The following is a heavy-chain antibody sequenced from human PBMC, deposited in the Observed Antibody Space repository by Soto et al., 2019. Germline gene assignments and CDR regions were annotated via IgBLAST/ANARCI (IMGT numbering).Heavy chain of an antibody. CDR1: GFTFSRYA. Sequence: EVQLVESGGGLVQPGGSLRLSCAASGFTFSRYAMHWVRQAPGKGLEYVSPISSNGGSTYYANSVKGRFTISRDNSKNTLYLQMGSLRPEDRAVYYCARGGRGYEFDYWGQGTLVTVSS. CDR3: ARGGRGYEFDY. CDR2: ISSNGGST. V-gene: IGHV3-64*01. D-gene: IGHD5-12*01. J-gene: IGHJ4*02.